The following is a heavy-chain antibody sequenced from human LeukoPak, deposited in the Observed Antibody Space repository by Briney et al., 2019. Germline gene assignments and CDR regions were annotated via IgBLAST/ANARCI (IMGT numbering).Heavy chain of an antibody. CDR2: ISGSGRST. J-gene: IGHJ3*02. CDR3: AKDQHFQDDAFDI. V-gene: IGHV3-23*01. Sequence: GGSLRLSCAASGFTFSSYAMTWVRQAPGKGLEWVSTISGSGRSTYYADSVKGRFTISRDNSKNTLYVQMNSLRAEDTAIYYCAKDQHFQDDAFDIWGQGTMVTVSS. D-gene: IGHD2/OR15-2a*01. CDR1: GFTFSSYA.